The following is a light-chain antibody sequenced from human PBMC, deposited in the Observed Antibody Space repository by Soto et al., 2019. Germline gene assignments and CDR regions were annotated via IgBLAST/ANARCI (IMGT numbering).Light chain of an antibody. J-gene: IGLJ1*01. CDR2: DVS. CDR1: SSDVGGYNY. CDR3: SSYTSSSTDV. Sequence: ALTQPSSMPSSPPPPITISCTRTSSDVGGYNYVSWYQHHPGKAPKLMIYDVSNRPSGVSNRFSGSKSGNTASLTISGLQAEDEADYYCSSYTSSSTDVFGTGTKVTVL. V-gene: IGLV2-14*03.